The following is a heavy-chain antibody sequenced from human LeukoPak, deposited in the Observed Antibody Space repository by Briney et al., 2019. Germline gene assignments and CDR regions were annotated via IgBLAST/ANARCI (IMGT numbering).Heavy chain of an antibody. CDR1: GGSFSGYY. CDR3: ARARYSSSLGYYYYYMDV. Sequence: SETLSLTCAVYGGSFSGYYWSWIRQPPGKGLEWIGEINHSGSTNYNPSLKSRVTMSVDTSKNQFSLKLSSVTAADTAVYYCARARYSSSLGYYYYYMDVWGKGTTVTVSS. D-gene: IGHD6-6*01. CDR2: INHSGST. J-gene: IGHJ6*03. V-gene: IGHV4-34*01.